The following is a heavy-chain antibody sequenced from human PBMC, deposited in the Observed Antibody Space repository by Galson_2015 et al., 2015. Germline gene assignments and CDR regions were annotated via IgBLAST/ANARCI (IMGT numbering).Heavy chain of an antibody. V-gene: IGHV1-24*01. D-gene: IGHD4-17*01. CDR2: FDPEDGET. CDR3: ATGVLDYGDYSRFDY. CDR1: GYTLTELS. J-gene: IGHJ4*02. Sequence: SVKVSCKVSGYTLTELSMHWVRQAPGKGLEWMGGFDPEDGETIYAQKFQGRVTMTEDTSTDTAYMELSSLRSEDTAVYYCATGVLDYGDYSRFDYWGQGTLVTVSS.